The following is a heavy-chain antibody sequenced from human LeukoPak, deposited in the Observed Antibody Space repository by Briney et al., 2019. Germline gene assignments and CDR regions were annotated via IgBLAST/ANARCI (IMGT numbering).Heavy chain of an antibody. CDR1: GFTFSSYS. Sequence: GGSLRLSCAASGFTFSSYSMNWVRQAPGKGLEWVSSISSSSSYIYYADSVKGRFTISRDNAKNSLYLQMNSLRAEDTAVYYCAREQWLGRIDYWGQGTLVTVPS. J-gene: IGHJ4*02. CDR3: AREQWLGRIDY. CDR2: ISSSSSYI. D-gene: IGHD6-19*01. V-gene: IGHV3-21*01.